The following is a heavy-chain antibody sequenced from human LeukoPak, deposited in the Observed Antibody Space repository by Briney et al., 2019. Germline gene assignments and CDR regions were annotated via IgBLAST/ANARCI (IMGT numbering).Heavy chain of an antibody. V-gene: IGHV4-59*01. D-gene: IGHD1-26*01. Sequence: PSQTLSLTCTVSGGSINSYYWSWIRQPPGKGLEWIAYIYYSGSTSYNPSLKSRVTISVDTSKNQFSLKLNSVTAADTAMYYCARLFHPALSGNYPFDYWGQGTLVTVSS. CDR2: IYYSGST. CDR3: ARLFHPALSGNYPFDY. J-gene: IGHJ4*02. CDR1: GGSINSYY.